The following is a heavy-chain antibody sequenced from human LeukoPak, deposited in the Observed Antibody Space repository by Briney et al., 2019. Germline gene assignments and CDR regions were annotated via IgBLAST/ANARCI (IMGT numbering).Heavy chain of an antibody. V-gene: IGHV4-61*02. J-gene: IGHJ5*02. D-gene: IGHD3-9*01. CDR1: GDSISSGDYY. CDR3: ARDGWLTGYYNVFDP. CDR2: ISSSGST. Sequence: PSQTLSLTCTVSGDSISSGDYYWSWIRQPAGKGLEWIGRISSSGSTNYNPSLKSRVTISVDTSKNQFSLKLSSVTAADTAVYYCARDGWLTGYYNVFDPWGQGTLVTVSS.